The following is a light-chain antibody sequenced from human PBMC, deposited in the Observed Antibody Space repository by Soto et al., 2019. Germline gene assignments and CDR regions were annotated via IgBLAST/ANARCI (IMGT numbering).Light chain of an antibody. J-gene: IGKJ5*01. CDR1: QSVRSSY. CDR2: GAS. V-gene: IGKV3-20*01. Sequence: EIVLTQSPGTLSWSPGERATLSCRASQSVRSSYLAWYQQKPGQAPRLLIYGASSRATGIPDRFSGSGSGTDFTLTISRLEPEDFAVYYCQQYGSSPRITFGQGTRLEIK. CDR3: QQYGSSPRIT.